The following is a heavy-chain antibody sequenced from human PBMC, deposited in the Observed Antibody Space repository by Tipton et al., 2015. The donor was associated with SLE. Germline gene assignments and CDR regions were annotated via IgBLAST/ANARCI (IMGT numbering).Heavy chain of an antibody. CDR3: ADGGGYFSFDY. D-gene: IGHD3-22*01. V-gene: IGHV4-39*07. J-gene: IGHJ4*02. Sequence: TLSLTCTVSGGSISSSRYYWGWIRQPPGKGLEWIGSIYYSGSTYYNPSLKSRVTISVDTSKNQFSLKLSSVTAADTAVYYCADGGGYFSFDYWGQGTLVTVSS. CDR2: IYYSGST. CDR1: GGSISSSRYY.